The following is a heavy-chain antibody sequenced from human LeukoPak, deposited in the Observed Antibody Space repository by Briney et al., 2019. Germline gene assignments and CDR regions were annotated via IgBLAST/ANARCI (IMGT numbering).Heavy chain of an antibody. Sequence: GGSLRLSCAASEFTFSSYAMHWVRQAPGKGLEWVAVISYDGSNKYYADSVKGRFTISRDNSKNTLYLQMNSLRAEDTAVYYCATSGSYADNYFDYWGQGTLVTVSS. V-gene: IGHV3-30*04. J-gene: IGHJ4*02. CDR3: ATSGSYADNYFDY. CDR2: ISYDGSNK. D-gene: IGHD1-26*01. CDR1: EFTFSSYA.